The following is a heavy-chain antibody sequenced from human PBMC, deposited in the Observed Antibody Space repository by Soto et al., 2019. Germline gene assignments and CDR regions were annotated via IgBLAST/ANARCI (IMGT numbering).Heavy chain of an antibody. J-gene: IGHJ6*02. CDR3: ARETGAAGSYYYYGMDV. D-gene: IGHD6-13*01. CDR1: GGTFSSYA. CDR2: IIPIFGTA. V-gene: IGHV1-69*13. Sequence: ASVKVSCKASGGTFSSYAISWVRQAPGQGLEWMGGIIPIFGTANYAQKFQGRVTITADESTSTAYMELSSLRSEDTAVYYCARETGAAGSYYYYGMDVWGQGTTVTVSS.